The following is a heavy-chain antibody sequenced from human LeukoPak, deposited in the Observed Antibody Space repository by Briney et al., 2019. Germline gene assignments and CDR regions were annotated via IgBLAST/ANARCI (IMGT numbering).Heavy chain of an antibody. CDR1: GLTFTSHG. Sequence: PGRSLRLSCAASGLTFTSHGFHWVRQAPGRGLEWLTFISLDGSRKSYADSVKGRFTFSGDDSKNTLYLEMNSLRAEDTATYYCARDRAVSWLDSWGLGTLVTVSS. D-gene: IGHD3-10*01. J-gene: IGHJ5*01. V-gene: IGHV3-33*05. CDR2: ISLDGSRK. CDR3: ARDRAVSWLDS.